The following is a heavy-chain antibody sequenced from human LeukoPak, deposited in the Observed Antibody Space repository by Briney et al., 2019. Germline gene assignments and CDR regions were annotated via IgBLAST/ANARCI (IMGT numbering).Heavy chain of an antibody. CDR3: AGGDYYYYYGMDV. CDR2: ISSSGSTI. CDR1: GFTFSSYE. V-gene: IGHV3-48*03. Sequence: PGGSLRLSCAASGFTFSSYEMNWVRQAPGKGLEWVSYISSSGSTIYYADSVKGRFTIPRDNAKNSLYLQMNSLRAEDTAVYYCAGGDYYYYYGMDVWGKGTTVTVSS. J-gene: IGHJ6*04. D-gene: IGHD3-10*01.